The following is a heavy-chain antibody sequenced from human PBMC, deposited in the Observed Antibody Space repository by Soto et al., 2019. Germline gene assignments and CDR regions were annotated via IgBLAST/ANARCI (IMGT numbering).Heavy chain of an antibody. D-gene: IGHD6-13*01. J-gene: IGHJ4*02. CDR1: GGTFSSYA. V-gene: IGHV1-69*13. Sequence: GASVKVSCRASGGTFSSYAISWVRQAPGQGLEWMGGIIPIFGTANYAQKFQGRVTITADESTSTAYMELSSLRSEDTAVYYCARVGGIAAAGYFDYWGQGTLVTVSS. CDR2: IIPIFGTA. CDR3: ARVGGIAAAGYFDY.